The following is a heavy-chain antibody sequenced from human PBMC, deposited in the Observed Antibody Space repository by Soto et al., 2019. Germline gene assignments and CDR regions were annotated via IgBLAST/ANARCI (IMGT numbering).Heavy chain of an antibody. CDR3: ARRAQAVAKYYFDY. J-gene: IGHJ4*02. CDR2: INHSGST. CDR1: GDSISRSSFY. Sequence: PSETLSLTCTVSGDSISRSSFYWSWIRQPPGKGLEWIGEINHSGSTNYNPSLKSRVTISVDTSKNQFSLKLSSVTAADTAVYYCARRAQAVAKYYFDYWGQGTLVTVSS. V-gene: IGHV4-34*01. D-gene: IGHD6-19*01.